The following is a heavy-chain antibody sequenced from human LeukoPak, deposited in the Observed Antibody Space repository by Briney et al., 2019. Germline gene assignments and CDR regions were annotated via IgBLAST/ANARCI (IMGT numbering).Heavy chain of an antibody. J-gene: IGHJ6*02. Sequence: PGGSLRLSCAASGFTFSSYAMSWVRQAPGKGLEWVSAISGSGGSTYYADSAKGRYTISRDNSKNTLYLQMNSLRAEDTAVYYCARDVYPRGVYYGLDVWGQGTTVTVSS. V-gene: IGHV3-23*01. CDR3: ARDVYPRGVYYGLDV. D-gene: IGHD2-8*01. CDR1: GFTFSSYA. CDR2: ISGSGGST.